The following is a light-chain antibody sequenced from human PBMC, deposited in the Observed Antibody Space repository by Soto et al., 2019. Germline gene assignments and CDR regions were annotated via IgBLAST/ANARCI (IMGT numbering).Light chain of an antibody. Sequence: DIVLTQSPDSLAVSLGERATINCKSSQTILYNSNNKNYLAWYQQKPGQPPKLLIYWASIRESGVPVRFRGSGSGTDFTLTISSLQAEDVAVYYCQQYYGTSWTFGQGTKVEIK. CDR3: QQYYGTSWT. J-gene: IGKJ1*01. CDR2: WAS. CDR1: QTILYNSNNKNY. V-gene: IGKV4-1*01.